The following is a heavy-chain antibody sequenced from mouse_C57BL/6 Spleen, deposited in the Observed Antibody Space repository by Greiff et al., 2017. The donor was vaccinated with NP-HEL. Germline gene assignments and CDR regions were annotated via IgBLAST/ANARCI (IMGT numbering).Heavy chain of an antibody. D-gene: IGHD2-4*01. V-gene: IGHV1-54*01. J-gene: IGHJ3*01. Sequence: QVQLQQSGAELVRPGTSVKVSCKASGYAFTNYLIEWVKQRPGQGLEWIGVINPGSGGTNYNEKFKGKATLTADKSSSTAYMQLSNLTSEVSAVYFCARSVDYDPAWFAYWGQGTLVTVSA. CDR3: ARSVDYDPAWFAY. CDR2: INPGSGGT. CDR1: GYAFTNYL.